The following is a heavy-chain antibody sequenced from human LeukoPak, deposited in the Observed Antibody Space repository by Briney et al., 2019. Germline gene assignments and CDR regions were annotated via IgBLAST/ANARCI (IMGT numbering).Heavy chain of an antibody. CDR1: GGSISSYY. J-gene: IGHJ1*01. CDR2: IYYSGST. CDR3: ARNMRLFWYFLH. D-gene: IGHD3-3*01. V-gene: IGHV4-59*01. Sequence: SETLSLSRAVSGGSISSYYRSWIRQPPGKGLEWIGYIYYSGSTNYNPSLKSRVTISVDTYKNQFSLKLSSVTAADTAVYYCARNMRLFWYFLHWGQTPLLTVSS.